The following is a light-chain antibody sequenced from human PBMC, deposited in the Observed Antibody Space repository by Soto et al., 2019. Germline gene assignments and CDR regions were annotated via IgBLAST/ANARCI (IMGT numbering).Light chain of an antibody. Sequence: QSVLNQPPAASGTPGQRVTISCSGNSSNIGSNTVNWYQQLPGTAPKLLIYSNNQRPSGVPDRFSGSKSGTSASLAISGFQSEVEADYYCAAWDDSLNGYVFGTGTKVTV. CDR2: SNN. V-gene: IGLV1-44*01. CDR1: SSNIGSNT. J-gene: IGLJ1*01. CDR3: AAWDDSLNGYV.